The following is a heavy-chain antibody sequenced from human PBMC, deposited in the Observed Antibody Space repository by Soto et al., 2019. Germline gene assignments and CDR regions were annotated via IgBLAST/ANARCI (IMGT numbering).Heavy chain of an antibody. CDR1: GGSISSYY. CDR3: ARYSGTYYVY. V-gene: IGHV4-59*01. Sequence: QVQLQESGPGLVKPSETLSLTCTVSGGSISSYYWSWILQPPGKGLEWIGFISYSGSTSYNPSLKSRVTMSVDTSKNQFSLKLSSVTAADTAVYYCARYSGTYYVYWGQGALVTVSS. CDR2: ISYSGST. D-gene: IGHD1-26*01. J-gene: IGHJ4*02.